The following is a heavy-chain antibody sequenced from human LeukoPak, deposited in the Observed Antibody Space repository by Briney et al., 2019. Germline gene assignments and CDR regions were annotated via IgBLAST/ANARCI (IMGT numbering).Heavy chain of an antibody. Sequence: GGSLRLSCVASGFTFSSYAMSWVRQAPGKGQDWVSAISGSGGSTYYADSVKGRFTISRDNSKNTLYLQRNSLRAEDTAVYYCAKGGLGYYYGMDVWGQGTTVTVSS. CDR3: AKGGLGYYYGMDV. CDR1: GFTFSSYA. D-gene: IGHD3-10*01. CDR2: ISGSGGST. V-gene: IGHV3-23*01. J-gene: IGHJ6*02.